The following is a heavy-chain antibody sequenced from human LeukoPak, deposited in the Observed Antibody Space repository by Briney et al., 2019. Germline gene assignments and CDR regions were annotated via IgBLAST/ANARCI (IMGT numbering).Heavy chain of an antibody. V-gene: IGHV3-7*01. CDR1: RFTPSTYL. D-gene: IGHD2-2*01. Sequence: GRTLRLSCAPSRFTPSTYLITRVRQAPGPGRKCLANIKQDGSEKYYVDSVKGRFTISRDNAKNSLYLQMDSLRAEDTAVYYCARDQLHPYYYYGMDVWGQGTTVTVSS. J-gene: IGHJ6*02. CDR2: IKQDGSEK. CDR3: ARDQLHPYYYYGMDV.